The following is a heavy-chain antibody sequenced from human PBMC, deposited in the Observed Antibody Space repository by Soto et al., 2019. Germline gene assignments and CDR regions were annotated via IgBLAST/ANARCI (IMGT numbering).Heavy chain of an antibody. J-gene: IGHJ6*02. CDR2: ISYDGSNK. D-gene: IGHD1-26*01. Sequence: GESLKISCAASGFTFSSYAMHWVRQAPGKGLEWVAVISYDGSNKYYADSVKGRFTISRDNSKNTLYLQMNSLRAEDTAVYYCARTPRGQWELPYYYYGMDVWGQGTTVTVSS. V-gene: IGHV3-30-3*01. CDR3: ARTPRGQWELPYYYYGMDV. CDR1: GFTFSSYA.